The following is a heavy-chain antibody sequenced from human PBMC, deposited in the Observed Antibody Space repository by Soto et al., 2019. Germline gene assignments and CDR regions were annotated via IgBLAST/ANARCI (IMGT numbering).Heavy chain of an antibody. D-gene: IGHD1-1*01. Sequence: QVQLVQSGAEVKKPGSSVKVSCKTSGGTFSTSAISWVRQAPGQGLEWVGGIMPVFPTPDYAQNFQGRVTLTADDSTTSAYLELTSLRAEDTAVYYCAIYKDRLQLGGNYYYILDVWGQGTAITVSS. CDR1: GGTFSTSA. CDR2: IMPVFPTP. J-gene: IGHJ6*02. V-gene: IGHV1-69*12. CDR3: AIYKDRLQLGGNYYYILDV.